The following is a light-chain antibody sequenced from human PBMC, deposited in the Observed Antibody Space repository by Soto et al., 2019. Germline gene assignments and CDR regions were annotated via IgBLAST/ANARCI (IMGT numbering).Light chain of an antibody. CDR1: SSDVGGYNY. CDR3: SSYTSSSTLYV. V-gene: IGLV2-14*01. CDR2: EVS. J-gene: IGLJ1*01. Sequence: QSPLTQPSSVCGSPGQSITISCTGTSSDVGGYNYVSWYQQHPGKAPKLMIYEVSNRPSGVSNRFSGSKSGKPASLTISGLQAEHEADYYCSSYTSSSTLYVFGTGTTVTVL.